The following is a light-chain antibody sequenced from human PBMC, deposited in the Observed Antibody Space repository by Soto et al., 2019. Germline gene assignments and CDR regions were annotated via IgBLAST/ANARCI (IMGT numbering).Light chain of an antibody. CDR3: QQYSDSPRT. CDR2: AAS. V-gene: IGKV3-20*01. Sequence: VPPSPTTLSVPPGESAPLSCRASQTVTSNYLAWYQQKPGQTPNLLVYAASTRATGIPDRFSASGSGTDFTLTITRLEPEDFAVYYCQQYSDSPRTFGQGSKVDIK. J-gene: IGKJ1*01. CDR1: QTVTSNY.